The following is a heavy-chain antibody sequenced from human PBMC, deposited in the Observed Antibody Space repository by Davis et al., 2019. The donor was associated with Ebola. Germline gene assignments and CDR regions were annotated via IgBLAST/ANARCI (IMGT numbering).Heavy chain of an antibody. Sequence: MPSETLSLTCAVYGGSFSGYYWSWIRQPPGKGLEWIGEINHSGSTNYNPSLKSRVTISVDTSKNQLSLKLSSVAAADTAVYYCARGPTPTGVDPWGQGTLVTVSS. CDR2: INHSGST. D-gene: IGHD4-17*01. J-gene: IGHJ5*02. CDR3: ARGPTPTGVDP. CDR1: GGSFSGYY. V-gene: IGHV4-34*01.